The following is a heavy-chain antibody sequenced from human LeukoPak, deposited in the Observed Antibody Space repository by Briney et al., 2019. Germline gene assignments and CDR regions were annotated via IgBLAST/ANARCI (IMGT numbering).Heavy chain of an antibody. CDR2: ISGSGGST. D-gene: IGHD2-15*01. Sequence: GGSLRLSCAASGFTFSSYAMSWVRQAPGKGLEWVSAISGSGGSTYYADSVKGRLTISRDSSKNTLYLQMNSLRAEDTAVYYCAKGALARWYYYMDVWGKGTTVTVSS. J-gene: IGHJ6*03. CDR3: AKGALARWYYYMDV. CDR1: GFTFSSYA. V-gene: IGHV3-23*01.